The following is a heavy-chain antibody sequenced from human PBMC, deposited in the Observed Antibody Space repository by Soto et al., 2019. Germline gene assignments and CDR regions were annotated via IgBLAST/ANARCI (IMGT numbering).Heavy chain of an antibody. CDR2: INHRGST. J-gene: IGHJ4*02. CDR3: ARATDVVAGGY. CDR1: GGSFSGYY. Sequence: SETLSLTCAVYGGSFSGYYWSWFRQPPGKGLAWIGEINHRGSTKYNPSLKSRDTISVDTSKNQFSLKLSSVNAADTAVYYCARATDVVAGGYWGQGSLVTVSS. D-gene: IGHD5-12*01. V-gene: IGHV4-34*01.